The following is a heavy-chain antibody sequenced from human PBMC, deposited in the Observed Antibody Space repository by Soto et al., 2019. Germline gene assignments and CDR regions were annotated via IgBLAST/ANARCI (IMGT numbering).Heavy chain of an antibody. V-gene: IGHV3-9*01. CDR2: ISWNSETI. D-gene: IGHD4-17*01. Sequence: GGSLRLSCAASGFTVDDYAMHWVRQAPGKGLEWVSGISWNSETIDYADSVKGRFTISRDNAKSSLFLQMNSLRPDDTALYYCVKDMKRGGMTTIHYFDSWGQGTLVTVSS. J-gene: IGHJ4*02. CDR1: GFTVDDYA. CDR3: VKDMKRGGMTTIHYFDS.